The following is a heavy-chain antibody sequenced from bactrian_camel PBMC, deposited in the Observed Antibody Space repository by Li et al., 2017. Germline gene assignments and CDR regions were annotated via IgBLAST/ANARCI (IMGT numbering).Heavy chain of an antibody. CDR3: AARPPRCPYLNYTPGQRASYEFTY. Sequence: VQLVESGGGSVQAGGSLRLSCAFSGSTNRNFCMTWFRQFAGKEREGVAAIDRNARSAYSGSVKGRFTISQVNGKNTVTLQMNNLKPEDTAMYYCAARPPRCPYLNYTPGQRASYEFTYWGQGTQVTVS. CDR1: GSTNRNFC. J-gene: IGHJ4*01. CDR2: IDRNARS. V-gene: IGHV3S10*01. D-gene: IGHD2*01.